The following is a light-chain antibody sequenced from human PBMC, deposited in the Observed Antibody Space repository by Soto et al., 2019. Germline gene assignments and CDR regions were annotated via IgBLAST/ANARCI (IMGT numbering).Light chain of an antibody. J-gene: IGKJ1*01. Sequence: IVMTQSPGTVSVFPGETVTLSFRASQSVSGYLAWYQQKPGQPPKLLIYWASTRESGVPDRFSGSGSGTDFTLTISSLQAEDVAVYYCQQYYSTQTFGQGTKVDI. V-gene: IGKV4-1*01. CDR3: QQYYSTQT. CDR2: WAS. CDR1: QSVSGY.